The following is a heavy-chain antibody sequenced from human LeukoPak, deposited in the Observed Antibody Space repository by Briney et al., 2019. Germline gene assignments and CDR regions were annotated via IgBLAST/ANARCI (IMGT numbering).Heavy chain of an antibody. D-gene: IGHD3-10*01. CDR3: ARLYVSGSYYYYYYIDV. J-gene: IGHJ6*03. CDR2: INHSGST. CDR1: GGSFSGYY. Sequence: SETLSLTCAVYGGSFSGYYWSWIRQPPGKGLEWIREINHSGSTNYNPSLKSRVTISVDTSKNQFSLKLSSVTAADPAVYYWARLYVSGSYYYYYYIDVCGSGTTLTVSS. V-gene: IGHV4-34*01.